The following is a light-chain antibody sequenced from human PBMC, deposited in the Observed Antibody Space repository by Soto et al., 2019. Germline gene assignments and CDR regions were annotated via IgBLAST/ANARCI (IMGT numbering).Light chain of an antibody. CDR3: QQYNNWPPWT. CDR1: QSISSW. Sequence: DIQMTQSPSTLSASVGDRVTITCRASQSISSWLAWYQQKTGKAPKLLIYDAPSLESGVPSRFSGSGSGTEFTLTISSLQSEDFAVYYCQQYNNWPPWTFGQGTRWIS. J-gene: IGKJ1*01. CDR2: DAP. V-gene: IGKV1-5*01.